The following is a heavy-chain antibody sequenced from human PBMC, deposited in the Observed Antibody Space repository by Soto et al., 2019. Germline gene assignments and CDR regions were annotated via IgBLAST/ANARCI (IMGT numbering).Heavy chain of an antibody. Sequence: QVQLQQWGAGLLKPSETLSLTCAVYVGSFSGYYWSWIRQPPGKGLEWIGEINHSGSTKYNPSLRSRVTISVDTSKNQFSLNLSSVTAADTAVYYCARSQDFWSGIPFDYWGQGTLVTVSS. CDR3: ARSQDFWSGIPFDY. V-gene: IGHV4-34*01. J-gene: IGHJ4*02. CDR1: VGSFSGYY. D-gene: IGHD3-3*01. CDR2: INHSGST.